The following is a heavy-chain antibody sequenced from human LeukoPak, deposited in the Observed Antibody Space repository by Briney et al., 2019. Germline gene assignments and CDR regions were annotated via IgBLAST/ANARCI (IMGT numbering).Heavy chain of an antibody. Sequence: GGSLRLSCAASGFTFSSYSMNWVRQAPGEGLEWVSSISSSSSYIYYADSVKGRFTISRDNAKNSLYLQMNSLRAEDTGVYYCARAPPDGRAEYFQHWGQGTLVTVSS. J-gene: IGHJ1*01. CDR3: ARAPPDGRAEYFQH. CDR1: GFTFSSYS. D-gene: IGHD1-14*01. V-gene: IGHV3-21*01. CDR2: ISSSSSYI.